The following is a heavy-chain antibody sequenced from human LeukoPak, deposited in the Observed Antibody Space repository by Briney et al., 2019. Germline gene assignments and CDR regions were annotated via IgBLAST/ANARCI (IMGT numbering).Heavy chain of an antibody. CDR3: EGGSSGSYYYF. Sequence: GGSLRVSCADSGFTFCNSWMRWVRQAPGKGLVWVSRINDDGSSTTYADSVKGRFTISRDNAKNTLFLQMNSLRAEDTAVYYCEGGSSGSYYYFWGQGSLVTVSS. D-gene: IGHD1-26*01. V-gene: IGHV3-74*01. CDR1: GFTFCNSW. CDR2: INDDGSST. J-gene: IGHJ4*02.